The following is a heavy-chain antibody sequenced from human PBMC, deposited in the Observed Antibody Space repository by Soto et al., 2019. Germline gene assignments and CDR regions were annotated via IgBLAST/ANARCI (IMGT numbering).Heavy chain of an antibody. CDR2: IKSKTDGGTT. CDR1: GFTFSNAW. V-gene: IGHV3-15*07. D-gene: IGHD2-2*01. J-gene: IGHJ6*02. CDR3: TTDSSVVVVPAAMHSAYYYYGMDV. Sequence: GGSLRLSCAASGFTFSNAWMNWVRQAPGKGLEWVGRIKSKTDGGTTDYAAPVKGRFTISRDDSKNTLYLQMNSLKTEDTAVYYCTTDSSVVVVPAAMHSAYYYYGMDVWGQGTTVTVSS.